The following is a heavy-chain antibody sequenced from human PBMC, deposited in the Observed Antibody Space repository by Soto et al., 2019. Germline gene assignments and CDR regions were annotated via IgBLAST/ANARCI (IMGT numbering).Heavy chain of an antibody. CDR3: ARRGSGSYYDY. Sequence: EVQLLESGGGLVQPGGSLRLSCAASGFTFSSYAMSWVRQAPGKGLEWVSVISGSGDSTYYADSVKGRFTISRDNSKNTLYLQMNSLRAEDTAVYHCARRGSGSYYDYWGQGTLVTVSS. V-gene: IGHV3-23*01. CDR2: ISGSGDST. D-gene: IGHD1-26*01. CDR1: GFTFSSYA. J-gene: IGHJ4*02.